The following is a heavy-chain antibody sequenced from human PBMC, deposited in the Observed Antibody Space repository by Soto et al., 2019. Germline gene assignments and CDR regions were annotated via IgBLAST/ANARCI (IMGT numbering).Heavy chain of an antibody. D-gene: IGHD3-22*01. CDR1: GGSISSGGYY. Sequence: PSETLSLTCTVSGGSISSGGYYWSWIRQHPGKGLEWIGYIYYSGSTYYNPSLKSRVTISVDTSKNQFSLKLSSVTAADTAVYYCARGYYYDSSGYFVIGWFDPWGQGTTVTVSS. V-gene: IGHV4-31*03. CDR2: IYYSGST. CDR3: ARGYYYDSSGYFVIGWFDP. J-gene: IGHJ5*02.